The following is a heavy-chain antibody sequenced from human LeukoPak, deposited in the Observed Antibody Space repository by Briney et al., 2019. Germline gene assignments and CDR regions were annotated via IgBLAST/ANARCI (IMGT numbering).Heavy chain of an antibody. V-gene: IGHV3-30*02. CDR3: AKDRYDSSSWPYYFDY. Sequence: GGSLRLSCAASGFTFSSYGMHWVRQAPAKGLEWVAFTRYDGSNEYYADSVQGRFTISRDNSKNTLYLQMNSLRTEDTAVYYCAKDRYDSSSWPYYFDYWGQGTLVTVSS. CDR1: GFTFSSYG. J-gene: IGHJ4*02. CDR2: TRYDGSNE. D-gene: IGHD6-13*01.